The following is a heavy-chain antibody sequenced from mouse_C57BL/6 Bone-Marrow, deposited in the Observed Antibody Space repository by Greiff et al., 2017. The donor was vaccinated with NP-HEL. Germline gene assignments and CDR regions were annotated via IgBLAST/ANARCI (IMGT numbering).Heavy chain of an antibody. CDR1: GFNIKDDY. V-gene: IGHV14-4*01. Sequence: EVKLQQSGAELVRPGASVKLSCTASGFNIKDDYMHWVKQRPEQGLEWIGWIDPENGDTEYASKFQGKATITADTSSNTAYLQLSSLTSEDTAVYYCTTVYYGSSLYAMDYWGQGTSVTVSS. CDR3: TTVYYGSSLYAMDY. D-gene: IGHD1-1*01. CDR2: IDPENGDT. J-gene: IGHJ4*01.